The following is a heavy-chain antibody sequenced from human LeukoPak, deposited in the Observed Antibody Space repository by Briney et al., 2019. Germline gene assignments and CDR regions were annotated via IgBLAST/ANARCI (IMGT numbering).Heavy chain of an antibody. CDR2: INPNGGGT. CDR3: ARGSYDFWSGYRSFDY. Sequence: ASVKVSCKASGYTFTGYYMHWVRQAPGQGLEWMGWINPNGGGTNYAQKFQGRVTMTRDTSISTAYMELSRLRSDDTAVYYCARGSYDFWSGYRSFDYWGQGTLVTVSS. J-gene: IGHJ4*02. D-gene: IGHD3-3*01. CDR1: GYTFTGYY. V-gene: IGHV1-2*02.